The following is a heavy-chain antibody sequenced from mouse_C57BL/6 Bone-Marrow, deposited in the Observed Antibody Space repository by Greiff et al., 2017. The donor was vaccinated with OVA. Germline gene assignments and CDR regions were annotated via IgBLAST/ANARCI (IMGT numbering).Heavy chain of an antibody. V-gene: IGHV5-4*03. CDR1: GFTFSSYA. CDR3: ARVPNSSLYAMDY. CDR2: ISDGGSYT. D-gene: IGHD1-1*01. Sequence: DVMLVESGGGLVKPGGSLKLSCAASGFTFSSYAMSWVRQTPEKRLEWVATISDGGSYTYYPDNVKGRFTISRDNAKNNLYLQMSHLKSEDTAMDDCARVPNSSLYAMDYWGQGTSVTVSS. J-gene: IGHJ4*01.